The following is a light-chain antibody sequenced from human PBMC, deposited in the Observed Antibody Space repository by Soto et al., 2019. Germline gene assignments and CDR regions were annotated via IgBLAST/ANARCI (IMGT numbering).Light chain of an antibody. CDR3: ATWDDRLHALV. CDR1: SSNIGGNA. CDR2: LND. V-gene: IGLV1-44*01. J-gene: IGLJ7*01. Sequence: QSVLSQPPSASGTPGQRVTISCSGGSSNIGGNAVNWYRQLPGMAPQLLMYLNDQRPSGVPDRFSGSKSGTSVSLAISGLQSDDEADYYCATWDDRLHALVFGGGTQLTVL.